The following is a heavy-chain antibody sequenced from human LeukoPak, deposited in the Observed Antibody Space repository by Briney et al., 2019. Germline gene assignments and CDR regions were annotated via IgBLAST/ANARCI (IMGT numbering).Heavy chain of an antibody. CDR1: GPTVSSNH. J-gene: IGHJ1*01. D-gene: IGHD2-15*01. Sequence: GGSLRLSCEASGPTVSSNHMSWVRQAPGKGLEWVSVIYSGGSTYYADSVKGGFTISRDNSKNTLYLQMNSLRAEDTAVYYCASGYCSGGSCYSVYFQHWGQGTLVTVSS. V-gene: IGHV3-53*01. CDR2: IYSGGST. CDR3: ASGYCSGGSCYSVYFQH.